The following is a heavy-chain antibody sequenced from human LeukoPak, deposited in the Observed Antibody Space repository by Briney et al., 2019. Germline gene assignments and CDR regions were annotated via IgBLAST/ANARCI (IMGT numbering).Heavy chain of an antibody. CDR1: GLTFTKYY. CDR2: ISSSSSYK. V-gene: IGHV3-11*06. D-gene: IGHD6-19*01. J-gene: IGHJ4*02. CDR3: ASRGDSSGWYYFDY. Sequence: PGGSLRLSCAASGLTFTKYYMSWIRQAPGKGLEWVSYISSSSSYKYYADSEKGRFTISRDNAKNSLYLQMNSLRAEDTAVYLCASRGDSSGWYYFDYWGQGTLVTVSA.